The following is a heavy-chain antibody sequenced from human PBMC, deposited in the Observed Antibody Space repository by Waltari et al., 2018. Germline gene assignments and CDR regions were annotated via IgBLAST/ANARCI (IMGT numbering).Heavy chain of an antibody. D-gene: IGHD5-12*01. J-gene: IGHJ2*01. V-gene: IGHV1-69*08. CDR3: ARGGRGRWLQLKDWYFDL. CDR2: IIPIFGTA. Sequence: QVQLVQSGAEVKKPGSSVKVSCKASGGTFSSYAISWVRQAPGHGLEWMGRIIPIFGTANYAQKFQGRVTITADKSTSTAYMELSSLRSEDTAVYYCARGGRGRWLQLKDWYFDLWGRGTLVTVSS. CDR1: GGTFSSYA.